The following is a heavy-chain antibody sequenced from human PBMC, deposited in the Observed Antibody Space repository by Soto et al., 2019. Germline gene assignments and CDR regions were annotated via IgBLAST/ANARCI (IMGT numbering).Heavy chain of an antibody. D-gene: IGHD3-3*01. J-gene: IGHJ6*02. CDR3: ARRGPYDFRSGYTNYYGMDV. CDR2: ISSSGSTI. V-gene: IGHV3-11*01. Sequence: QVQLVESGGGLVKPGGSLRLSCAASGFTFSDYYMSWIRQAPGKGLEWVSYISSSGSTIYYADSVKGRFTISRDNAKNSLYLQMTCLRAKDTSVYFCARRGPYDFRSGYTNYYGMDVWGQGTTVTVSS. CDR1: GFTFSDYY.